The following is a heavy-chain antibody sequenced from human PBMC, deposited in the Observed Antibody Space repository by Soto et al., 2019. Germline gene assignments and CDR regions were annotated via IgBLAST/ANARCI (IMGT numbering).Heavy chain of an antibody. D-gene: IGHD6-6*01. CDR1: GFTLSAYS. V-gene: IGHV3-30*03. CDR3: ARDLVLYSSSSGPLHY. CDR2: ISYDGSNK. Sequence: PGGSLRLSCAASGFTLSAYSMNWVRQAPGKGLEWVAVISYDGSNKYYADSVKGRFTISRDNSKNTLYLQMNSLRAEDTAVYYCARDLVLYSSSSGPLHYWGQGTLVTVSS. J-gene: IGHJ4*02.